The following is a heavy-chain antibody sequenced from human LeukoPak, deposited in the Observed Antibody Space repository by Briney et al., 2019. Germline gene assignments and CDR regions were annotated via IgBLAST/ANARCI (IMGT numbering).Heavy chain of an antibody. CDR3: ARVLTARSGGYDAFDI. J-gene: IGHJ3*02. Sequence: GGSLRLSCAAPGFTPRRSDMHWVRHGTGKGRWWASPIDTAGDTYYPGSVEGRFTISRENAKNSLYLQMNSLRAGDTAVYYCARVLTARSGGYDAFDIWGQGTMVTVSS. CDR2: IDTAGDT. V-gene: IGHV3-13*01. CDR1: GFTPRRSD. D-gene: IGHD6-25*01.